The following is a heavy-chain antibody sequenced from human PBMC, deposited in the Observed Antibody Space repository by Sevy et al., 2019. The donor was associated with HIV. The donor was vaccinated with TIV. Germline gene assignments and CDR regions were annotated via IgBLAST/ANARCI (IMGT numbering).Heavy chain of an antibody. V-gene: IGHV3-7*03. J-gene: IGHJ4*02. Sequence: GGSLRLSCAASGFTFNNYWMTWVRQAPGNGLEWVANIKQDGSDKYYMESVKGRFNISRDNTKNSLYLQLNSLRAEDTAVYYCARSWDYWGQMGYRGQGTLVTVSS. CDR2: IKQDGSDK. D-gene: IGHD7-27*01. CDR1: GFTFNNYW. CDR3: ARSWDYWGQMGY.